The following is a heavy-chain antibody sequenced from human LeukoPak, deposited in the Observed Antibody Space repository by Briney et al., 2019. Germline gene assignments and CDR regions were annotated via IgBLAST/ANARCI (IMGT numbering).Heavy chain of an antibody. D-gene: IGHD2-15*01. Sequence: ASVKVPCKASGYTFTSYGISWVRQAPGQGLEWMGWISAYNGNTNYAQKLQGRVTMTTDTSTSTAYMELRSLRSDDTAVYYCAASYCSGGSCYIFDYWGQGTLVTVSS. CDR2: ISAYNGNT. CDR3: AASYCSGGSCYIFDY. J-gene: IGHJ4*02. V-gene: IGHV1-18*04. CDR1: GYTFTSYG.